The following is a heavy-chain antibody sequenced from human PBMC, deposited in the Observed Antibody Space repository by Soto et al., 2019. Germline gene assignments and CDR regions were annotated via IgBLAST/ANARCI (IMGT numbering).Heavy chain of an antibody. J-gene: IGHJ4*02. CDR2: IRVHNGNT. CDR1: GYNFVNYG. D-gene: IGHD3-10*01. V-gene: IGHV1-18*01. Sequence: VSCKAAGYNFVNYGITWVRQDPGQGLEWMGWIRVHNGNTNYAQKLQGRVTMTTDTSTSTAYMELRSLRSDDTAVYYCVRDLDGSGSYYTDYWGPGTLVTVSS. CDR3: VRDLDGSGSYYTDY.